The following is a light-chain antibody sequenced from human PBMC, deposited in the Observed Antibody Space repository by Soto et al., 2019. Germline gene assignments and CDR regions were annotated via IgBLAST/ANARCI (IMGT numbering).Light chain of an antibody. Sequence: QSALTQPASVSGSPGQSITISCTGSSSDVGGYNYVSWYQHHPGKAPKLMIHEVSNRPSGVSNRFSGSKSGNTASLTISGLQAEDEADYYCTSYTTSDSLPVAFGGRTKLTVL. J-gene: IGLJ2*01. CDR2: EVS. V-gene: IGLV2-14*01. CDR3: TSYTTSDSLPVA. CDR1: SSDVGGYNY.